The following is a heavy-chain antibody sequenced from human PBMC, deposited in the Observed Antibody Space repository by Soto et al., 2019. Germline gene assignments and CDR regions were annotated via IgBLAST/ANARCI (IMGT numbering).Heavy chain of an antibody. J-gene: IGHJ4*02. CDR2: ISYDGSNK. CDR1: GFTFSSYA. V-gene: IGHV3-30-3*01. Sequence: GGSLRLSCAASGFTFSSYAMHWVRQAPGKGLEWVAVISYDGSNKYYADSVKGRFTISRDNSKNTLYLQMNSLRAEDTAVYYCARDLYYDSSGYPGAPVYWGQGTLVTVSS. CDR3: ARDLYYDSSGYPGAPVY. D-gene: IGHD3-22*01.